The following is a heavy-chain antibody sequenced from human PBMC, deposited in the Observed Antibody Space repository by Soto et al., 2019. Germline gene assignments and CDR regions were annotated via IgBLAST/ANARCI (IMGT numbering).Heavy chain of an antibody. V-gene: IGHV2-5*02. J-gene: IGHJ5*02. CDR3: VHSHSPLGNWFDP. CDR2: IYWDDDK. Sequence: QITLKESGPTLVKPTQTLTLTCTFSGFSLNTSGVGVGWVRQPPGKALEWLTLIYWDDDKRYRQSLKSRLTXTXGXXKNQVVLTMTNMDPVDTATYYCVHSHSPLGNWFDPWGQGALVTVSS. D-gene: IGHD2-21*01. CDR1: GFSLNTSGVG.